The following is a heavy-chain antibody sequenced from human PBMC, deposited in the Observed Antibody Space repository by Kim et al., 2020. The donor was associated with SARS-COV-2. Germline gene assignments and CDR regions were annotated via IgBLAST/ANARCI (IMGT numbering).Heavy chain of an antibody. D-gene: IGHD3-9*01. V-gene: IGHV3-48*03. CDR3: ARSNYDILTGYLNYFDY. CDR2: ISSSGSTI. CDR1: GFTFSSYE. J-gene: IGHJ4*02. Sequence: GGSLRLSCAASGFTFSSYEMNWVRQAPGKGLEWVSYISSSGSTIYYADSVKGRFTISRDNAKNSLYLQMNSLRAEDTAVYYCARSNYDILTGYLNYFDYWGQGPLVTVSS.